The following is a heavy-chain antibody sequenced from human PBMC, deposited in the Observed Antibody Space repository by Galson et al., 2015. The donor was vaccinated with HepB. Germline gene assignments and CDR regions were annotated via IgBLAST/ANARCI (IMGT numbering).Heavy chain of an antibody. J-gene: IGHJ4*02. CDR1: GYSFTNDG. D-gene: IGHD2-15*01. Sequence: SVKVSCKASGYSFTNDGVSWVRRAPGQGLEWMGWISGYSGDANYAQNLQGRVTMTTETSTNTAYLELKSLKSDDTALYDCARARYSSSPPDYWGQGTLVTVSS. V-gene: IGHV1-18*01. CDR2: ISGYSGDA. CDR3: ARARYSSSPPDY.